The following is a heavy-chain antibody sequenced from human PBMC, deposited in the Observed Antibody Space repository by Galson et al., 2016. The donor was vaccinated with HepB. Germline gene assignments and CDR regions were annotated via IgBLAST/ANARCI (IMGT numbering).Heavy chain of an antibody. CDR1: GDSLIRESYY. J-gene: IGHJ4*01. Sequence: SETLSLTCSVSGDSLIRESYYGAWIRQSPGKGLEWIGSIHYSGSPYYNPTFRSRVAMSVDTSRNQFSLKLNSMTAADTATYHCVLLYNTGLYGRGYPGFWGRGTPVLVST. CDR3: VLLYNTGLYGRGYPGF. D-gene: IGHD5-12*01. CDR2: IHYSGSP. V-gene: IGHV4-39*07.